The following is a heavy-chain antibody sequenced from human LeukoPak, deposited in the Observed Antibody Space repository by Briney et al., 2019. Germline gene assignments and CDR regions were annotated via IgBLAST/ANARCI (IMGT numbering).Heavy chain of an antibody. CDR1: GGTFSSYA. V-gene: IGHV1-69*04. D-gene: IGHD1-26*01. Sequence: PGASVKVSCKASGGTFSSYAISWVRQAPGQGLEWMGRIIPILGIANYAQKFQGRVTITADKSMSTAYMELSSLRSEDTAVYYCARDRGYSGSYPDYWGQGTLVTVSS. J-gene: IGHJ4*02. CDR3: ARDRGYSGSYPDY. CDR2: IIPILGIA.